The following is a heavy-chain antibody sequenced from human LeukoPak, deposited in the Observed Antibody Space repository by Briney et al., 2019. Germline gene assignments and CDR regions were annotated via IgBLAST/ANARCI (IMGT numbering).Heavy chain of an antibody. J-gene: IGHJ6*03. Sequence: PGGSLRLSCAASGFTFSSYGMHWVRQAPGKGLEWVAFIRYDGSNKYYADSVKGRFTISRDNSKNTLYLQMNSLRAEDTAVYYCAKDALYCSSTSCYYYYMDVWGNGTTVTVSS. CDR3: AKDALYCSSTSCYYYYMDV. CDR2: IRYDGSNK. CDR1: GFTFSSYG. V-gene: IGHV3-30*02. D-gene: IGHD2-2*01.